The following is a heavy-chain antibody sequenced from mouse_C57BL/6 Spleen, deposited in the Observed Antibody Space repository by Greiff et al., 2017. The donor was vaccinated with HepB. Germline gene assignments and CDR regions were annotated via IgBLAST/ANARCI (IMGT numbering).Heavy chain of an antibody. Sequence: EVQVVESGGGLVKPGGSLKLSCAASGFTFSSYAMSWVRQTPEKRLEWVATISDGGSYTYYPDNVKGRFTISRDNAKNNLYLQMSHLKSEDTAIYYCARVVTTVNYFDYWGQGTTLTVSS. CDR2: ISDGGSYT. CDR3: ARVVTTVNYFDY. D-gene: IGHD1-1*01. J-gene: IGHJ2*01. V-gene: IGHV5-4*01. CDR1: GFTFSSYA.